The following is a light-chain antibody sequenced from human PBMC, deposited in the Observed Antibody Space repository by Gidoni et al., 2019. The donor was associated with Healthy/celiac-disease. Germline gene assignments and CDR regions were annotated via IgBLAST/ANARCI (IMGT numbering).Light chain of an antibody. V-gene: IGKV1-8*01. Sequence: AIRKTQQPSSFPASTGDRVTITCRASQGISSYLAWYQQKPGKAPKLLIYAASTLQSGVPSRFSGSGSGTDFTLTISCLQSEDFATYYCQQYYSYPPLTFGGXTKVEIK. CDR1: QGISSY. CDR3: QQYYSYPPLT. CDR2: AAS. J-gene: IGKJ4*01.